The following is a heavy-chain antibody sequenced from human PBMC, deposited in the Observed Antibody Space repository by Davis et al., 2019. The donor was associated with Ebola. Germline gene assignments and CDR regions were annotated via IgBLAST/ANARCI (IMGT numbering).Heavy chain of an antibody. CDR1: GFTFRTYW. J-gene: IGHJ6*02. CDR3: ARERVTCGGGSCYYSGLDV. V-gene: IGHV3-7*03. CDR2: IKEDGSEK. Sequence: ETLSLTCAASGFTFRTYWMSWVRQAPGKGLEWVANIKEDGSEKFYVDSLKGRFAISRDNAKNSLFLQINSLGAEDTAVYYCARERVTCGGGSCYYSGLDVWGQGTTVTVSS. D-gene: IGHD2-15*01.